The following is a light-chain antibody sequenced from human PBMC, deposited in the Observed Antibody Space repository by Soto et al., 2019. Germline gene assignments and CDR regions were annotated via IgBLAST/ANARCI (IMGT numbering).Light chain of an antibody. V-gene: IGKV3-15*01. CDR3: QQYNNWPPYT. CDR1: QSVSGN. J-gene: IGKJ2*01. CDR2: DAS. Sequence: ERVLTQSPATLSVSPGERATLSCRASQSVSGNLAWYQQKPGQAPRLLIYDASTRATGIPARFSGSGSGTEFTLTISSLQSEDFALYYCQQYNNWPPYTFGQGTKLEIK.